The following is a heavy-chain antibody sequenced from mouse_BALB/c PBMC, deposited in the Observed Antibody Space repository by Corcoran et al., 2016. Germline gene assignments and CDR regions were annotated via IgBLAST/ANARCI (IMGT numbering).Heavy chain of an antibody. CDR1: GYTFTNYG. CDR2: INTYTGEP. CDR3: ARWLLHYFDY. Sequence: QIQLVQSGPELKKPGETVKISCKASGYTFTNYGMNWVKQAPGKGLKWMGWINTYTGEPTYADDFKGRFAFSLETSVSTAYLQINNLKNEDMATYFCARWLLHYFDYWGQGTTLTVSS. J-gene: IGHJ2*01. V-gene: IGHV9-1*02. D-gene: IGHD2-3*01.